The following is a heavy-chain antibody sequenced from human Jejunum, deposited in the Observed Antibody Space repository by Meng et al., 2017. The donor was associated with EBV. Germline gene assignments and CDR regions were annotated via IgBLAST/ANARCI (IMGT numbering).Heavy chain of an antibody. J-gene: IGHJ5*01. V-gene: IGHV3-53*01. CDR1: GFIVSNSY. D-gene: IGHD6-19*01. CDR2: IYSDSTT. CDR3: AKRETSGWYDL. Sequence: EMQLVDAGVCFVQPGGSLRLSWAASGFIVSNSYFSWVRQAPGKGLEWVSVIYSDSTTHYADSVKGRFTMSRDNSKSTLFLQMDSLRAEDTAIYYCAKRETSGWYDLWGQGTLVTVSS.